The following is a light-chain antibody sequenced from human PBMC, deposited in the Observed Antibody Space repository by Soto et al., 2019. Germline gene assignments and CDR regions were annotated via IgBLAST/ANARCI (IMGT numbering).Light chain of an antibody. J-gene: IGKJ3*01. V-gene: IGKV3-20*01. CDR3: QQYGRSHF. CDR1: QSVSSNY. CDR2: GAS. Sequence: EIVLTQSPGTLSLSPGERATLSCRAGQSVSSNYLAWYQQKPGQAPRLLIYGASSRATGIPDRFSGSGSGTDFTLTISRLEPEDFAVYYCQQYGRSHFFGPGTKVDIK.